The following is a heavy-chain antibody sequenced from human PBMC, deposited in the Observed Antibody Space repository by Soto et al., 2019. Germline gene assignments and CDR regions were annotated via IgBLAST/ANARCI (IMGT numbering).Heavy chain of an antibody. CDR3: AREDDGGYSAHYALDG. V-gene: IGHV4-30-4*08. Sequence: QVLLQQSGPGLVEPSQTLSLTCAVAGVSISSEYYHWTWIRQSPGKGLEWIGYIHYTGAIMDNPCFKSRLTMSVDTSKNQFSLQLTYVTAADTAVYFCAREDDGGYSAHYALDGWGRWNTVTVSS. J-gene: IGHJ6*02. CDR1: GVSISSEYYH. D-gene: IGHD3-16*01. CDR2: IHYTGAI.